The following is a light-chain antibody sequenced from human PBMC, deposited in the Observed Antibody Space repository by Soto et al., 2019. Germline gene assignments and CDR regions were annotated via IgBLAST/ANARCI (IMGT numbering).Light chain of an antibody. CDR2: DVS. CDR1: SSDVGGYNY. CDR3: CSYVGTNTYYV. Sequence: QSVLTQPRSVSGSPGQSVTISCTGTSSDVGGYNYVSWYQQHPGKAPKVMIYDVSKRPSGGPDRFSGSKSGNTASLTISGLQAEDEADYYCCSYVGTNTYYVFGTGTKVTVL. V-gene: IGLV2-11*01. J-gene: IGLJ1*01.